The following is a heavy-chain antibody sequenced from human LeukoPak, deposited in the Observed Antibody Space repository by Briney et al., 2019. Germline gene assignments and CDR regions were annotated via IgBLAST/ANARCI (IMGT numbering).Heavy chain of an antibody. J-gene: IGHJ4*02. CDR2: IYSGGST. CDR1: GFTVSSNY. V-gene: IGHV3-53*01. CDR3: ARDLTSEWELLN. Sequence: GGSLRLSCAASGFTVSSNYMSWVRQAPGKGLEWVSVIYSGGSTYYADSVKGRFTISRDNSKNTLYLQMNSLRAEDTAVYYCARDLTSEWELLNWGQGTLVTVSS. D-gene: IGHD1-26*01.